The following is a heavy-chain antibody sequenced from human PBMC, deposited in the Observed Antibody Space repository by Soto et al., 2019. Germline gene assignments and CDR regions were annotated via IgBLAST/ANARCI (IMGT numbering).Heavy chain of an antibody. J-gene: IGHJ4*02. V-gene: IGHV4-39*01. Sequence: SETLSLTCAVSGGSISSSSYYWGWIRQPPGKGLEWIGSIYYSGSTYYTPSLQSRVAISVDTSKNQFSLKLNSVTAADTAVYYCARRTVNIRTFYSGLKTHGFDYWGQGTLGTFAS. CDR1: GGSISSSSYY. D-gene: IGHD6-19*01. CDR2: IYYSGST. CDR3: ARRTVNIRTFYSGLKTHGFDY.